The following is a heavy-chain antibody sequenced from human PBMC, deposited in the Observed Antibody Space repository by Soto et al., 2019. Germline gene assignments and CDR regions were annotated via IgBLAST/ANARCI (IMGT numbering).Heavy chain of an antibody. Sequence: SETLSLTCAVSGGSISSDGYYWSWIRQPPGKGLEWIGYIYYSGSTYYNPSLKSRITISVDTSKNQFSLKLSSVTAADTAVYYCARERPDGARLDPWGQGTLVTVSS. D-gene: IGHD6-6*01. CDR3: ARERPDGARLDP. V-gene: IGHV4-30-4*01. CDR1: GGSISSDGYY. J-gene: IGHJ5*02. CDR2: IYYSGST.